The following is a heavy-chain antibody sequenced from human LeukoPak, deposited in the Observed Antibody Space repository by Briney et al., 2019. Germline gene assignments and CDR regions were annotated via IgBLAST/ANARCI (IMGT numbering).Heavy chain of an antibody. J-gene: IGHJ4*02. Sequence: GGSLRLSCAASGFTFSSYAMSWVRQAPGKGLEWVSAISGSGGSTYYADSVKGRFTISRDNSKNTLYLQMNSLRAEDTAVYYCAKENYYVWGNYRYPYFDYWGQGTLVTVSS. CDR3: AKENYYVWGNYRYPYFDY. D-gene: IGHD3-16*02. CDR2: ISGSGGST. V-gene: IGHV3-23*01. CDR1: GFTFSSYA.